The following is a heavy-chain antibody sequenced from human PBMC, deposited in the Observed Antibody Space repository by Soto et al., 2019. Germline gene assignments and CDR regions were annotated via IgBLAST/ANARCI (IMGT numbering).Heavy chain of an antibody. V-gene: IGHV3-23*01. J-gene: IGHJ4*02. D-gene: IGHD3-3*01. CDR3: AKQGLWDYDFWSGYHAYYFDY. CDR2: ISGSGGST. CDR1: GFTFSSYA. Sequence: GGSLRLSCAASGFTFSSYAMSWVRQAPGKGLEWVSAISGSGGSTYYADSVKGRFTISRDNSKNTLYLQMNSLRAEDTAVYYCAKQGLWDYDFWSGYHAYYFDYWGQGTLVTVSS.